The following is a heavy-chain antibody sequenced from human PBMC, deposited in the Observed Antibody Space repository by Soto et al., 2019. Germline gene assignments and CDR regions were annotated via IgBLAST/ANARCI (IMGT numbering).Heavy chain of an antibody. D-gene: IGHD4-17*01. V-gene: IGHV4-31*02. CDR2: IYYSGTT. Sequence: QVQLQESGPGLVKPSETLSLSCSVSGGSISPGGYYWSWIRQYPGKGLEWIGYIYYSGTTYYNASLKSRITISVDTSKNQFSLKLSSVTAADTAVYYCARINTSGDYPLFDYWGQGSLVTVSS. J-gene: IGHJ4*02. CDR3: ARINTSGDYPLFDY. CDR1: GGSISPGGYY.